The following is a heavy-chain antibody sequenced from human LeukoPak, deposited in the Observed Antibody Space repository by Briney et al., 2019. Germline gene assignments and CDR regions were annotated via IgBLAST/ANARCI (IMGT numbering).Heavy chain of an antibody. D-gene: IGHD2-2*01. Sequence: ASVKVSCKASGYIFNKYGVSWVRQAPGQGLEWLAWISAYNGNTNYAQKLQGRVTMTTDTSTSTAYMELRSLRSDDTAVYYCARKYLGYCSSTSCYVDAFDIWGQGTMVTVSS. CDR1: GYIFNKYG. V-gene: IGHV1-18*01. CDR3: ARKYLGYCSSTSCYVDAFDI. J-gene: IGHJ3*02. CDR2: ISAYNGNT.